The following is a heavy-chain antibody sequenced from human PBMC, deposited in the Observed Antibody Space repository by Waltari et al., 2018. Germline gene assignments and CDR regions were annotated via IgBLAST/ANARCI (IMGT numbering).Heavy chain of an antibody. J-gene: IGHJ4*02. CDR3: ARLTTVTTFDY. CDR1: GGTFSSYA. CDR2: INPNSGGT. D-gene: IGHD4-17*01. V-gene: IGHV1-2*02. Sequence: QVQLVQSGAEVKKPGSSVKVSCKASGGTFSSYAISWVRQAPGQGLEWMGWINPNSGGTNYAQKFQGRVTMTRDTSTSTAYMELGRLRSDDTAVYYCARLTTVTTFDYWGQGTLVTVSS.